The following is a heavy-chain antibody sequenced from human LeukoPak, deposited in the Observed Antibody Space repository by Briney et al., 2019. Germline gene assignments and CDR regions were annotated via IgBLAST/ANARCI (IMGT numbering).Heavy chain of an antibody. J-gene: IGHJ4*02. Sequence: ASVKVSCKASGYTFTGYYMHWVRQAPGQGLEWMGWINPNGGGANYAQKFQGRVTMTRDTSISTAYMELSRLRSDDTAVYYCARDNGYYDSSVNYWGQGTLVTVSS. V-gene: IGHV1-2*02. CDR1: GYTFTGYY. CDR3: ARDNGYYDSSVNY. CDR2: INPNGGGA. D-gene: IGHD3-22*01.